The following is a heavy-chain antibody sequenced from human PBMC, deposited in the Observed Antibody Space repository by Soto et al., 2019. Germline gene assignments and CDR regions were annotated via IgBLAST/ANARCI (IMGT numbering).Heavy chain of an antibody. Sequence: ASVKVSCKASGYTFTSYGISWVRQAPGQGLEWMGWINSNSGGTNYAQKFQGWVTMTRDTSISTAYMELSRLRSDDTAVYYCALFGVTHFDYWGQGTLVTVSS. CDR3: ALFGVTHFDY. V-gene: IGHV1-2*04. D-gene: IGHD3-16*01. CDR1: GYTFTSYG. J-gene: IGHJ4*02. CDR2: INSNSGGT.